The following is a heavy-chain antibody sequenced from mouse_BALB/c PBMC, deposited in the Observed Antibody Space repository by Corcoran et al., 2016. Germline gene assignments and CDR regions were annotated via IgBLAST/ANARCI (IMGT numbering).Heavy chain of an antibody. V-gene: IGHV8-8*01. J-gene: IGHJ4*01. Sequence: QVTLKESGPGILQPSQTLSLTCSFSGFSLSTSGMGVGWIRQPSGKGLEWLAHIWWDDDKRYNPALKSRLTISKDTSSNQVFLKIASVDTADTATYYCARMDRYDYYAMDYWGQGTSVTVSS. CDR2: IWWDDDK. CDR3: ARMDRYDYYAMDY. CDR1: GFSLSTSGMG. D-gene: IGHD2-14*01.